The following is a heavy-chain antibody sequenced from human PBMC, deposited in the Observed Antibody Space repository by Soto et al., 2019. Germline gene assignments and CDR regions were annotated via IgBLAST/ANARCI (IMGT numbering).Heavy chain of an antibody. V-gene: IGHV1-18*01. J-gene: IGHJ5*02. CDR2: ISAYNGNT. Sequence: LEWMGWISAYNGNTNYAQKLQGRVTMTTDTSTSTAYMELRSLRSDDTAAYYCARDLSVPAAMDGFDWFDPWGQGTLVTVSS. D-gene: IGHD2-2*01. CDR3: ARDLSVPAAMDGFDWFDP.